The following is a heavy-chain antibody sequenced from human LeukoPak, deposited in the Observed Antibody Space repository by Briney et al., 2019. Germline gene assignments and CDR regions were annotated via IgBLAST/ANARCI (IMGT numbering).Heavy chain of an antibody. J-gene: IGHJ4*02. CDR1: GGSISSYY. D-gene: IGHD3-22*01. CDR2: IYYSGST. V-gene: IGHV4-59*01. CDR3: ARGGNYYDSSGYSLGY. Sequence: SETLSLTCTVSGGSISSYYWSWIRQPPGKGLEWIGYIYYSGSTNYNPSLKSRVTISVDTSKNQFSLKLSSVTAADTAVYYCARGGNYYDSSGYSLGYWGQGALVTVPS.